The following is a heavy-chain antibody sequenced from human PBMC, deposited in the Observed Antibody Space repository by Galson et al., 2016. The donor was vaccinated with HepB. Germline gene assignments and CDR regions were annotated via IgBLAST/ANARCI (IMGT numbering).Heavy chain of an antibody. Sequence: SVKVSCKAAAGTFNNLAISWVRQAPGQGLEWMGVIIPGFGTPNYAQKFQGRVTITADEVTTTAYMELSSLRSEDSAVYYCASPLLLFRQKMYYYYGMDVWGQG. CDR1: AGTFNNLA. CDR3: ASPLLLFRQKMYYYYGMDV. CDR2: IIPGFGTP. J-gene: IGHJ6*02. D-gene: IGHD3-16*01. V-gene: IGHV1-69*13.